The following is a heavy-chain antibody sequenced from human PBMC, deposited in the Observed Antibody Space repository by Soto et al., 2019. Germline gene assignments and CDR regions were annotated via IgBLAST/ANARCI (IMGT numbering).Heavy chain of an antibody. CDR3: AREEPQWLVGIGDY. Sequence: ASVKVSCKASGYTFTSYGISWVRQAPGQGLERMGWISAYNGNTNYAQKLQGRVNMTTDTSTSTAYMELRSLRSDDAAVYYCAREEPQWLVGIGDYWGQGTLVTVSS. V-gene: IGHV1-18*01. D-gene: IGHD6-19*01. CDR1: GYTFTSYG. CDR2: ISAYNGNT. J-gene: IGHJ4*02.